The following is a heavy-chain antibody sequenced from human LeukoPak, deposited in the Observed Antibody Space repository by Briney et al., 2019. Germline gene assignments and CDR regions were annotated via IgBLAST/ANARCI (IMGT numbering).Heavy chain of an antibody. D-gene: IGHD6-13*01. CDR3: ARRGPAAGTGPIDY. CDR2: ISTYNGNT. V-gene: IGHV1-18*01. CDR1: GYTFTSYD. Sequence: ASVEVSCKASGYTFTSYDITWVRQAPGQGLEWMGWISTYNGNTDYAQKLQGRVTMTTDTSTSTAYMELRSLRSDDTAVYYCARRGPAAGTGPIDYWGQGTLVTVSS. J-gene: IGHJ4*02.